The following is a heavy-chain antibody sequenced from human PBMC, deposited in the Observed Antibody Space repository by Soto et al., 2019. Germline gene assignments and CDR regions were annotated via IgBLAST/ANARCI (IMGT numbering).Heavy chain of an antibody. CDR2: INPSGGST. CDR3: AGVREEGAIYGAFDI. J-gene: IGHJ3*02. CDR1: GYTFTSYY. Sequence: QVQLVQSGAEVKKPGASVKVSCKASGYTFTSYYMHWVRQAPGQGLEWMGIINPSGGSTSYAQKFQGRVTMTRDTSTSTVYMELSSLRSEDTAVYYCAGVREEGAIYGAFDIWGQGTTVTVSS. D-gene: IGHD1-26*01. V-gene: IGHV1-46*01.